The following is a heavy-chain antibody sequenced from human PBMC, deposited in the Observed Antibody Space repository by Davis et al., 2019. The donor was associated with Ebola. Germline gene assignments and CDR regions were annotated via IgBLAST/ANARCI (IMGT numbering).Heavy chain of an antibody. D-gene: IGHD3-22*01. J-gene: IGHJ1*01. V-gene: IGHV1-69*04. Sequence: AASVKVSCKASGGAFSSYTISWVRQAPGQGLEWMGRIIPILDITNYAQKFQGRVMITADKSTSTAYMELSSLRSEDTAVYYCARDTRPLYYDSSGYYLWGQGTLVTVSS. CDR2: IIPILDIT. CDR3: ARDTRPLYYDSSGYYL. CDR1: GGAFSSYT.